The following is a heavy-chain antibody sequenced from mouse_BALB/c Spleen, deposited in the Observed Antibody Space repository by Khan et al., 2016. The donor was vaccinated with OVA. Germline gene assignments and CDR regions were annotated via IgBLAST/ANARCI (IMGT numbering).Heavy chain of an antibody. CDR2: INPNNGVS. D-gene: IGHD2-1*01. CDR3: ARSGYGNPFAY. V-gene: IGHV1S81*02. CDR1: GYTFTSYY. Sequence: QVQLQQPGAELVKPGASVKISCKASGYTFTSYYLYWVKQRPGQGLEWIGGINPNNGVSHFNEKFKNKATLTVDSSSSTAYMQLNSLSSEDSAVYYCARSGYGNPFAYGGQGTLVTVSA. J-gene: IGHJ3*01.